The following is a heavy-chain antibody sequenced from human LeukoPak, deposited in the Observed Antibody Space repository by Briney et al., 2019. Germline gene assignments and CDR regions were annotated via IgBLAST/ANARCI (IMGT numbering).Heavy chain of an antibody. V-gene: IGHV4-34*01. J-gene: IGHJ4*02. CDR3: VRYLQGVGGKGD. CDR2: INHSGST. D-gene: IGHD1-26*01. Sequence: SGTLSLTCAVYGGSFSGYYWSWIRQPPGKGLEWIGEINHSGSTNYNPSLKSRVTISVDTSKNQFSLRLSSVTAADTAVYYCVRYLQGVGGKGDWGQGSLVTVSS. CDR1: GGSFSGYY.